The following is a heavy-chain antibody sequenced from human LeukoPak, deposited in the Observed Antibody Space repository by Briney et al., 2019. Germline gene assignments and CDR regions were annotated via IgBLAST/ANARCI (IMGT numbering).Heavy chain of an antibody. CDR2: INPGGST. J-gene: IGHJ4*02. D-gene: IGHD5-24*01. CDR3: ARVHGHNLGTLDY. Sequence: ETRALTCSGYGGNFSDDYWNWVRQPPGEGLQWIGEINPGGSTNKNPSLQSRLIMSVDTSKNQFSLNLTSVTAADMAVYYCARVHGHNLGTLDYWGQGILVTVTS. CDR1: GGNFSDDY. V-gene: IGHV4-34*01.